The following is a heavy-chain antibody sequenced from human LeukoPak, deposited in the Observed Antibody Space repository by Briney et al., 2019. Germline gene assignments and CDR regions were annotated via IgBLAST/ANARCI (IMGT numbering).Heavy chain of an antibody. D-gene: IGHD3-22*01. CDR2: ISSSSSTR. Sequence: PGGSLRLSCAASGFTFSSYSMNWVRQAPGKGLEWVSYISSSSSTRYYADSVKGRFTISRDNAKNSLYLQMNSLRAEGTAVYYCARPPPIAYYAFDIWGQGTMVTVSS. J-gene: IGHJ3*02. V-gene: IGHV3-48*04. CDR1: GFTFSSYS. CDR3: ARPPPIAYYAFDI.